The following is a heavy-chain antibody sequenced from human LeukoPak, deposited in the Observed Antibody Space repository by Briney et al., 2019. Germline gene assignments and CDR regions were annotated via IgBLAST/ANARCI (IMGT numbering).Heavy chain of an antibody. D-gene: IGHD5-24*01. J-gene: IGHJ4*02. CDR2: IKEDGTET. Sequence: AGGSLRLSCAASGFMFSSNWMSWVRLAPGKGLEWVANIKEDGTETYYVDSVKGRFTISRDNAKNSLYLQMNSLRVEDMAVYYCAKEGRSLQTYWGQGTLVTVSS. V-gene: IGHV3-7*03. CDR1: GFMFSSNW. CDR3: AKEGRSLQTY.